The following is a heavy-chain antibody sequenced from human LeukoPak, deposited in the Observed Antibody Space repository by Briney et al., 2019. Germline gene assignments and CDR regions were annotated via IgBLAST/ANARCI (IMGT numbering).Heavy chain of an antibody. Sequence: GGSLRLSCAASGFTFSSYWMSWVRQAPGKGLEGVANIKQDGSEKYYVDSVKGRFTISRDNAKNSLYLQMNSLRAEDTAVYYCARDRGGYPWDWFDPWGQGTLVTVSS. CDR2: IKQDGSEK. CDR1: GFTFSSYW. CDR3: ARDRGGYPWDWFDP. D-gene: IGHD5-12*01. V-gene: IGHV3-7*01. J-gene: IGHJ5*02.